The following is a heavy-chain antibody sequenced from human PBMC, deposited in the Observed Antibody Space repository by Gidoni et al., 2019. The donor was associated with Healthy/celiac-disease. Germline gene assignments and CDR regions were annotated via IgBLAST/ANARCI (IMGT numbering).Heavy chain of an antibody. CDR2: ISSSSSYI. CDR3: ARDLMVAGGMDV. Sequence: EVQLVESGGGLVKPGGSLRLSCAASGFTFSSYSMNWVRQAPGKGLEWVSSISSSSSYIYYADSVKGRFTISRDNAKNSLYLQMNSLRAEDTAVYYCARDLMVAGGMDVWGQGTTVTVSS. V-gene: IGHV3-21*01. D-gene: IGHD6-19*01. J-gene: IGHJ6*02. CDR1: GFTFSSYS.